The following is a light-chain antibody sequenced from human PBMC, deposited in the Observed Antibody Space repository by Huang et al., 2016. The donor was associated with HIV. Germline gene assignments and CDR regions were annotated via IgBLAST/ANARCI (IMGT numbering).Light chain of an antibody. J-gene: IGKJ2*01. CDR2: GSS. CDR3: QQYNNWPYT. V-gene: IGKV3D-15*01. CDR1: QSVSSSY. Sequence: EIVMTQSPATLSVSPGERATLSCRARQSVSSSYLAWYQQKPGQAPRLLIYGSSSRATGIPDRFSGSGSGTEFTRTISSLQSEDFAVYYCQQYNNWPYTFGQGTKLEIK.